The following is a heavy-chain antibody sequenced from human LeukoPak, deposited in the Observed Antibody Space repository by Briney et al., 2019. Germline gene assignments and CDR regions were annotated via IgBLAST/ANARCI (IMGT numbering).Heavy chain of an antibody. V-gene: IGHV3-23*01. CDR3: AKGGADYYDSSGSK. CDR2: ISGSGGST. J-gene: IGHJ4*02. Sequence: GGSLRLPCAASGFTFSSYAMSWVRQAPGKGLEWVSAISGSGGSTYYADSVKGRFTISRDNSKNTLYLQMNSLRAEDTAVYYCAKGGADYYDSSGSKWGQGTLVTVSS. CDR1: GFTFSSYA. D-gene: IGHD3-22*01.